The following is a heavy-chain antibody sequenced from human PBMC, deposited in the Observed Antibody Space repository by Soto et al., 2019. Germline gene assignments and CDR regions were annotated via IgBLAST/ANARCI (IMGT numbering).Heavy chain of an antibody. D-gene: IGHD2-15*01. Sequence: PSETLSLTCTVSGGSISANYWSWIRQSPGKGLEWIGYVYYSGSTVYNPSLKSRVSISADTSKNQFSPRLSSVTAADTAVYYCARDDQSCHYGTCSWHFNYWGQGALVTVS. J-gene: IGHJ4*02. CDR3: ARDDQSCHYGTCSWHFNY. V-gene: IGHV4-59*01. CDR1: GGSISANY. CDR2: VYYSGST.